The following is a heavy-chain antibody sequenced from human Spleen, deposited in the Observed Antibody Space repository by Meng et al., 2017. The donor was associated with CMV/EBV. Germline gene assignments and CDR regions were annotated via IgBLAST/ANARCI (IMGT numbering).Heavy chain of an antibody. Sequence: RRELQESGPGLVKPSETLSLTCTVSGGSISSSSYYWGWIRQPPGKGLEWIGSIYYSGSTYYNPSLKSRVTISVDTSKNQFSLKLSSVTAADTAVYYCAREDVVNTYYFDYWGQGTLVTVSS. J-gene: IGHJ4*02. D-gene: IGHD3-22*01. CDR1: GGSISSSSYY. CDR2: IYYSGST. CDR3: AREDVVNTYYFDY. V-gene: IGHV4-39*06.